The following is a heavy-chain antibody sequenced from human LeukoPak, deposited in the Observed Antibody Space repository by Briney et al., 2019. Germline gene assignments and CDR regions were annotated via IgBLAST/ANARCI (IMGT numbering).Heavy chain of an antibody. CDR1: GGPFSGYF. V-gene: IGHV4-34*01. CDR3: AGRYYYDF. J-gene: IGHJ4*02. CDR2: IHNSGTT. Sequence: SETLSLTCAVSGGPFSGYFWSWIRQSSGKGLEWIGEIHNSGTTNYNPSLNSRVTISEDTSKNQFYLNLSSVTAADTAVYYCAGRYYYDFWGQGTLVTVSS. D-gene: IGHD1-26*01.